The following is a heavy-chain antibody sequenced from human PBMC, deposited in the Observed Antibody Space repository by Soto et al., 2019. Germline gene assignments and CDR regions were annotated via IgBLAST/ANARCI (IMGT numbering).Heavy chain of an antibody. CDR1: GYTFTVYY. Sequence: ASVNVSCKASGYTFTVYYIHWVRQAPGQGLEWMGWINPNSGGTNYAQKFQGWVTMTRDTSISTAYMELSRLRSDDTAVYYCARSEDFWSGYSPDVWFDPWGQGTLVTVS. V-gene: IGHV1-2*04. CDR2: INPNSGGT. J-gene: IGHJ5*02. D-gene: IGHD3-3*01. CDR3: ARSEDFWSGYSPDVWFDP.